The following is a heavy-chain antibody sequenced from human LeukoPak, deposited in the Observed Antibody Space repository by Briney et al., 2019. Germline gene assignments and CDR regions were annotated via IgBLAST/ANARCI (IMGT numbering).Heavy chain of an antibody. D-gene: IGHD5-18*01. J-gene: IGHJ4*02. CDR1: GGTFSSYA. Sequence: SVKVSCKASGGTFSSYAISWVRQAPGQGPEWMGGIIPIFGTANYAQKFQGRVTITADESTSTAYMELSSLRSEDTAVYYCARVDTVMAYYFDLWGQGTLVTVSS. V-gene: IGHV1-69*01. CDR3: ARVDTVMAYYFDL. CDR2: IIPIFGTA.